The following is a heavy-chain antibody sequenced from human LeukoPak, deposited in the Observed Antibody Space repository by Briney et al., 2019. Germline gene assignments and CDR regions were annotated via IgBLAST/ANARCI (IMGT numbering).Heavy chain of an antibody. CDR1: GFTFSSYG. Sequence: PGGSLRLSCAASGFTFSSYGMDWVPQAPGKGLEWVAFIRYDGNNKDYADSVKGRFTISRDNSKNTLYLQMNSLRVEDTAVYYCAKGYGDLVAFDIWGQGTMVTVSS. V-gene: IGHV3-30*02. CDR2: IRYDGNNK. CDR3: AKGYGDLVAFDI. J-gene: IGHJ3*02. D-gene: IGHD4-17*01.